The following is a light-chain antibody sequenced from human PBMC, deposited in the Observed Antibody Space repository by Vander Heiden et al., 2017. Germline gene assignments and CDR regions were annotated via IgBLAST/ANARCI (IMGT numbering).Light chain of an antibody. CDR1: QSISSY. CDR2: AAS. CDR3: QQSYSTPRT. Sequence: DIQMTQSPSSLSASVGDRVTITCRASQSISSYLNWYQQKPGKAPKLLIYAASSLQSGVPSRFSGSGSGTDFTLTISSLQPEDFATYYCQQSYSTPRTFGHGTKVDSK. V-gene: IGKV1-39*01. J-gene: IGKJ3*01.